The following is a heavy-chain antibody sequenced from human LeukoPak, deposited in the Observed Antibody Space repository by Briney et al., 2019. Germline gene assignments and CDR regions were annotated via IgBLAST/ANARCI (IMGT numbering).Heavy chain of an antibody. Sequence: ASVKVSCKVSGYTLTELSTHWVRQAPGKGLEWMGGFDPEDGETIYAQKFQGRVTMTEDTSTDTAYMELSSLRSEDTAVYYCATEYCSSTSCYDAFDIWGQGTMVTVSS. V-gene: IGHV1-24*01. CDR2: FDPEDGET. J-gene: IGHJ3*02. D-gene: IGHD2-2*01. CDR3: ATEYCSSTSCYDAFDI. CDR1: GYTLTELS.